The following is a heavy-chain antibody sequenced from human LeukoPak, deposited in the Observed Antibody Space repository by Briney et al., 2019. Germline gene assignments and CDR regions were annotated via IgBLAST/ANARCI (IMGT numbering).Heavy chain of an antibody. CDR2: IGGSGGDI. CDR3: AEEEAYDYVWGSYRTYFDY. CDR1: GFTFSTYT. D-gene: IGHD3-16*02. Sequence: GGSLRLSCAASGFTFSTYTMYWVRQPPGKGLEWVSIIGGSGGDIHYADSVKGRFTISRDNSKNTLYLQMNGLRAEDTAVYYCAEEEAYDYVWGSYRTYFDYWGQGTLVTVSS. V-gene: IGHV3-23*01. J-gene: IGHJ4*02.